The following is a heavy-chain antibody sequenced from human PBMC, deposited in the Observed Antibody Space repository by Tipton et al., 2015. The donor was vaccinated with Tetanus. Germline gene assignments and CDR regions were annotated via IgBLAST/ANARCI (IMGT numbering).Heavy chain of an antibody. CDR1: GFIFSSYT. V-gene: IGHV3-21*01. J-gene: IGHJ6*02. CDR2: ISSTSSYI. CDR3: ARGPPSTSARKGSYYYNGMDV. Sequence: GSLRLSCEVSGFIFSSYTMNWVRQAPGKRLEWVASISSTSSYIYYADSLKGRFTISRDNAKNSLYLQINNLRADDTGVYYCARGPPSTSARKGSYYYNGMDVWGQGIAAIVSS. D-gene: IGHD2-2*01.